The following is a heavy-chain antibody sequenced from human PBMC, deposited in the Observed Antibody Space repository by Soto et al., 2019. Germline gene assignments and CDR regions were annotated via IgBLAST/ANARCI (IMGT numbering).Heavy chain of an antibody. J-gene: IGHJ6*02. D-gene: IGHD5-12*01. V-gene: IGHV4-34*01. CDR1: GGSFSGYY. CDR2: INHSGST. Sequence: SETLSLTCAVYGGSFSGYYWSWIRQPPGKGLEWIGEINHSGSTNYNPSLKSRVTISVDTSKNQFSLKLSSVTAADTAVYYCARGLHDVDRYYYGMDVWGQGTTVT. CDR3: ARGLHDVDRYYYGMDV.